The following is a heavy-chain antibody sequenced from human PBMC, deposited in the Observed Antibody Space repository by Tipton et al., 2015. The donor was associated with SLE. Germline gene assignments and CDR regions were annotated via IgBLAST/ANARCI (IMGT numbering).Heavy chain of an antibody. CDR3: ASNNWSYGYFRH. J-gene: IGHJ1*01. V-gene: IGHV4-34*01. Sequence: TLSLTCAVYGGSFSGYYCSWIRQPPGKGLEWIGEINHSGSPNYNLSLKSRVTISVEASKNQFSLELSSVTAADTAVYYCASNNWSYGYFRHWGQGTLVTVSS. CDR2: INHSGSP. CDR1: GGSFSGYY. D-gene: IGHD1-20*01.